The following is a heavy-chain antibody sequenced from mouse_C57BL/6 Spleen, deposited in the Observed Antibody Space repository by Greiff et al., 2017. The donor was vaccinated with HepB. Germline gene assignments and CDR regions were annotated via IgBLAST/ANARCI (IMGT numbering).Heavy chain of an antibody. CDR1: FFPLPSYY. V-gene: IGHV14-2*01. Sequence: SFPFSFPSSFFPLPSYYLPFLPPRTEQGLEWIGRIDPEDGETKYAPKFQGKATITADTSSNTAYLQLSSLTSEDTAVYYCASPSVVDEGFDYWGQGTTLTVSS. J-gene: IGHJ2*01. D-gene: IGHD1-1*01. CDR3: ASPSVVDEGFDY. CDR2: IDPEDGET.